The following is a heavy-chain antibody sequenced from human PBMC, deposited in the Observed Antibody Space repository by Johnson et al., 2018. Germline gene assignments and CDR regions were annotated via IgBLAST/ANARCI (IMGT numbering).Heavy chain of an antibody. CDR1: GFTFSSYA. D-gene: IGHD4-17*01. Sequence: EVQLVQSGGGVVQPGRSXRLSCAASGFTFSSYAMHWVRQAPGKGLEWVSSISSSSSYIYYADSVKGRFTISRDNAKNSLYLQMNSLRAEDTAVYYCARDRSTVTFLDAFDIWGQGTMVTVSS. CDR3: ARDRSTVTFLDAFDI. V-gene: IGHV3-21*01. CDR2: ISSSSSYI. J-gene: IGHJ3*02.